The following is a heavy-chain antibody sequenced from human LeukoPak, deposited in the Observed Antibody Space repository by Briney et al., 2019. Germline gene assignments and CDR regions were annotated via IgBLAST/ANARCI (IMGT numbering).Heavy chain of an antibody. CDR1: GGSISSSPYY. CDR3: ARHVGFITMVRGVINNNWFDP. CDR2: IYTSGST. D-gene: IGHD3-10*01. V-gene: IGHV4-61*02. Sequence: SETLSLTCTVSGGSISSSPYYWGWIRQPPGKGLEWIGRIYTSGSTNYNPSLKSRVTISVDTSKNQFSLKLSSVTAADTAVYYCARHVGFITMVRGVINNNWFDPWGQGTLVTVSS. J-gene: IGHJ5*02.